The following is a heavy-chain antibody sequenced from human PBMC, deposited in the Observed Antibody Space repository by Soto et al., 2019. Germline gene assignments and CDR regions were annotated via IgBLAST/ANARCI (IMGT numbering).Heavy chain of an antibody. D-gene: IGHD6-6*01. CDR2: ISGSGGST. V-gene: IGHV3-23*01. CDR1: GFTFSSYA. Sequence: VQLLESGGGLVQPGGSLRLSCAASGFTFSSYAMSWVRQAPGKGLEWVSAISGSGGSTYYADSVKGRFTISRDNSKNTLYLQMNSLRAEDTAVYYCAKEIAARRGVANWFDPWGQGTLVTVSS. CDR3: AKEIAARRGVANWFDP. J-gene: IGHJ5*02.